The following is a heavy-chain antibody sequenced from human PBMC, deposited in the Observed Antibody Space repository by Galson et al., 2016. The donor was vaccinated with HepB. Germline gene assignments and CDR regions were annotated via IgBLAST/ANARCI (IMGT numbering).Heavy chain of an antibody. J-gene: IGHJ3*02. CDR1: GDSVSSDTSY. Sequence: LSLTCTVSGDSVSSDTSYCSWIRQPPGRGLEWIGYIYYTGSTNYNPSLKSRVTISMDTSKRQFSLNLTSAAAADTAVYYCARGATVFGVVNLPDIWGQGTMVSVSS. D-gene: IGHD3-3*01. CDR3: ARGATVFGVVNLPDI. CDR2: IYYTGST. V-gene: IGHV4-61*01.